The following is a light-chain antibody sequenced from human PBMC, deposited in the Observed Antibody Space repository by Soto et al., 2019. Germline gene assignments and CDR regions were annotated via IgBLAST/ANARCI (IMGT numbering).Light chain of an antibody. CDR1: QGIGGY. J-gene: IGKJ5*01. V-gene: IGKV1-27*01. CDR2: NAS. CDR3: QKFNTAPLT. Sequence: DIQMTQSPSSLSASVGDRVTITCRASQGIGGYLAWYQQKPGKVPKLLIYNASTLQSGVPSRFSGSGSGTDFTLTISSLQPEDVATYYCQKFNTAPLTFGQGTRLEIK.